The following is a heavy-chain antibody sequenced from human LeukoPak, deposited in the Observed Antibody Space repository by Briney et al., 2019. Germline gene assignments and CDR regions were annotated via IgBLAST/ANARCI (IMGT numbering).Heavy chain of an antibody. V-gene: IGHV3-21*01. J-gene: IGHJ4*02. D-gene: IGHD2-21*01. CDR3: ANHFACGATTCPSFDH. CDR1: GFTFSRYS. CDR2: ISDTGYYI. Sequence: PGGSLRLSCAASGFTFSRYSMNWVRQAPGKGLEWVSSISDTGYYIYYADSVKGRFTISRDNAKNSLSLQMNNLRADDTGIYYCANHFACGATTCPSFDHWGQGTLVTVSS.